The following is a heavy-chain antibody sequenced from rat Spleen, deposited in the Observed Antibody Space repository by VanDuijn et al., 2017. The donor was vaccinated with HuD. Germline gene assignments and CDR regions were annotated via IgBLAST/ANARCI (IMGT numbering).Heavy chain of an antibody. CDR3: TTDLDYYDGSYYVNWFAY. CDR2: ISYDGSST. J-gene: IGHJ3*01. Sequence: EVQLVESGGGLVQPGRSLKLSCAASGFTFSDYNMAWVRQAPKKGLEWVATISYDGSSTYYRDSVKGRFTISRDIAKSTLYLQMDSLRSEDTATYYCTTDLDYYDGSYYVNWFAYWGQGTLVTVSS. V-gene: IGHV5-7*01. D-gene: IGHD1-12*02. CDR1: GFTFSDYN.